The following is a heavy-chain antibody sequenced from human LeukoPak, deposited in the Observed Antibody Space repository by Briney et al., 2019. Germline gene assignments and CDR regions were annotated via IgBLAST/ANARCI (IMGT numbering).Heavy chain of an antibody. Sequence: SETLSLTCAVYGGSFSGYYWTWTRQPPGKGLEWIGEINHSGSTNYNPSLKSRVTVSMDTSKNQFSLKLSSVTAADTAVYYCAITSGYWGQGTLVTVSS. CDR3: AITSGY. CDR1: GGSFSGYY. J-gene: IGHJ4*02. CDR2: INHSGST. V-gene: IGHV4-34*01.